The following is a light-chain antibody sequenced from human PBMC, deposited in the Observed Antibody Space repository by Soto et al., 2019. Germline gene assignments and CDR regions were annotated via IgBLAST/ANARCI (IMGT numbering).Light chain of an antibody. V-gene: IGKV1-5*01. Sequence: DIQMTQSPSTLSASVGDRVTITCRASQSISSWLAWYQQKPGKVPKLLIYDASSLESGVPSRCSGSGSGTEFTLTISSLQPDDFATYYCQQYNSYWTFGQGTKV. J-gene: IGKJ1*01. CDR1: QSISSW. CDR3: QQYNSYWT. CDR2: DAS.